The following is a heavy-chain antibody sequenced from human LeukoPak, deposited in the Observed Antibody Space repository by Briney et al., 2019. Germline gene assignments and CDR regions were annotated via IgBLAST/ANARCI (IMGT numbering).Heavy chain of an antibody. CDR2: ISGSGGST. Sequence: GGSLRLSCAASGFTFSSYAMSWIRQAPGKGLEWVSAISGSGGSTYYADSVKGRFTISRDNSKNTLYLQMNSLRAEDTAVYYCAKLLEAGTYFDYWGQGTLVTVSS. CDR3: AKLLEAGTYFDY. CDR1: GFTFSSYA. J-gene: IGHJ4*02. V-gene: IGHV3-23*01. D-gene: IGHD6-19*01.